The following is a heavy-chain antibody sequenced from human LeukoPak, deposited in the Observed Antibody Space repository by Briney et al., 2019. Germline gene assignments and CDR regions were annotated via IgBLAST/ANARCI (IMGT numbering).Heavy chain of an antibody. J-gene: IGHJ3*02. V-gene: IGHV4-30-4*01. CDR3: ARVRGSGSYHHDAFDI. Sequence: SETLSLTCTVSGGSISSGDYYWSWIRQPPGKGLEWIGYIYYSGSTYYNPSLKSRVTISVDTSKNQFSLKLSSVTAADTAVCYCARVRGSGSYHHDAFDIWGQGTMVTVSS. D-gene: IGHD1-26*01. CDR2: IYYSGST. CDR1: GGSISSGDYY.